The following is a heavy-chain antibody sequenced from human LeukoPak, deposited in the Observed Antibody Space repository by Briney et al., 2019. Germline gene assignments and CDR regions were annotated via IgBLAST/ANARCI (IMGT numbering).Heavy chain of an antibody. Sequence: GGSLRLSCAASGFAFSSDSMNWVRQAPGKGLEWVSSISSSSSYIYYADSVKGRFTISRDNAKNSLYLQMNSLRAEDTAVHYCARDPEYSSSSREFDYWGQGTLVTVSS. CDR3: ARDPEYSSSSREFDY. CDR2: ISSSSSYI. CDR1: GFAFSSDS. J-gene: IGHJ4*02. V-gene: IGHV3-21*01. D-gene: IGHD6-6*01.